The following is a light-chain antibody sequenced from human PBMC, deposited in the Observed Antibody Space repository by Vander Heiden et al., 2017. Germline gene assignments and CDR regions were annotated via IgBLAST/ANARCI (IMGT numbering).Light chain of an antibody. CDR2: SSN. J-gene: IGLJ2*01. Sequence: QSVLTQTPSASGTPGQRLTISCSGSSSNIGSNSVNWYQQLPGTAPKLLIHSSNQRPSGVPYRFSGSKSGTSASLTISGLQSEDEADYYCATWDDGRNGVVFGGGTKLTVL. V-gene: IGLV1-44*01. CDR1: SSNIGSNS. CDR3: ATWDDGRNGVV.